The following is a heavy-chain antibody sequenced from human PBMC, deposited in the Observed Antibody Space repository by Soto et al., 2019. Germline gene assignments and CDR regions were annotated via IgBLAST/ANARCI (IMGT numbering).Heavy chain of an antibody. Sequence: GASVKVSCKASGYTFTGYYMHWVRQAPGQGLEWMGWINPNSGGTNYAQKFQGRVTMTRDTSITTAYMELSRLRSDDTAVYYCARVITTAGYGMDVWGQATTVTV. J-gene: IGHJ6*02. CDR1: GYTFTGYY. D-gene: IGHD1-1*01. V-gene: IGHV1-2*02. CDR3: ARVITTAGYGMDV. CDR2: INPNSGGT.